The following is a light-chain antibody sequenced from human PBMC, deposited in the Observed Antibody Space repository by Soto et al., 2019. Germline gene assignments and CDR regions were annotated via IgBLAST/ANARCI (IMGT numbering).Light chain of an antibody. CDR3: SSYVSSNYV. J-gene: IGLJ1*01. CDR1: RSDVGGSNY. V-gene: IGLV2-14*03. Sequence: QSVLTQPASVSGSPGQSITISCTGTRSDVGGSNYVSWYQQHSGKAPKLIIFDVSHRPSGFSNRFSGSKSGNTASLTISGLQAEDEADYYCSSYVSSNYVFGTGTKLTV. CDR2: DVS.